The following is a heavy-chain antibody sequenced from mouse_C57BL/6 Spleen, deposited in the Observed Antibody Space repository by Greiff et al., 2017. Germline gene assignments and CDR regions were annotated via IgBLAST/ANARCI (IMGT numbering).Heavy chain of an antibody. CDR3: AREGSTMVTTTTEYYAMDY. CDR2: INPNNGGT. CDR1: GYTFTDYN. J-gene: IGHJ4*01. Sequence: VQLQQSGPELVKPGASVKIPCKASGYTFTDYNMDWVKQSHGKSLEWIGDINPNNGGTIYNQKFKGKATLTVDKSSSTAYMELRSLTSEDTAVYYCAREGSTMVTTTTEYYAMDYWGQGTSVTVSS. D-gene: IGHD2-2*01. V-gene: IGHV1-18*01.